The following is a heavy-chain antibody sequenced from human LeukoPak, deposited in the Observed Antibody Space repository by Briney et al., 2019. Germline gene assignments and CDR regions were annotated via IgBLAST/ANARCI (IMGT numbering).Heavy chain of an antibody. CDR3: AKDHILTGYYVWEAEAFDI. V-gene: IGHV3-23*01. CDR2: IGASGGTT. Sequence: PPGGSLRLSCAASGFSFSSYGISWVRQAPGKGLEWVSAIGASGGTTYYADSVKGRFTISRDNSKNTLYLQMNSLSAEDTAVYYCAKDHILTGYYVWEAEAFDIWGQGTMVTVSS. CDR1: GFSFSSYG. J-gene: IGHJ3*02. D-gene: IGHD3-9*01.